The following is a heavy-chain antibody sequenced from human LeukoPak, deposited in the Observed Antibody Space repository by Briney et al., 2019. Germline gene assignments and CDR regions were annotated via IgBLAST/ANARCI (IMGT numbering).Heavy chain of an antibody. CDR3: ARLYYSDGSGYYYLKVKEIVQDY. D-gene: IGHD3-22*01. V-gene: IGHV4-34*01. CDR2: IDHSGST. Sequence: PSETLSLTCAVYGGSFSGYYWSWIRQPPGKGLEWIGEIDHSGSTNYNPSLKSRVTISLDTSKNQFSLKLSSVTAADTAVYYCARLYYSDGSGYYYLKVKEIVQDYWGQGTLVTVSS. CDR1: GGSFSGYY. J-gene: IGHJ4*02.